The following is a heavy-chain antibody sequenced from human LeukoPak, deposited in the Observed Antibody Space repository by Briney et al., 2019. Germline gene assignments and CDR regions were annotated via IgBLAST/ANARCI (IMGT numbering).Heavy chain of an antibody. CDR2: IYPSGST. J-gene: IGHJ4*02. D-gene: IGHD5-12*01. V-gene: IGHV4-38-2*01. CDR1: GYSISSGYY. CDR3: ARTGVATIKNFDY. Sequence: SETLSLTCAVSGYSISSGYYWGWIRQPPGKGLEWIGSIYPSGSTYYNPSLKSRVTISVDTSKNQFSLKLSSVTAADTAVYYCARTGVATIKNFDYWGQGTLVTVSS.